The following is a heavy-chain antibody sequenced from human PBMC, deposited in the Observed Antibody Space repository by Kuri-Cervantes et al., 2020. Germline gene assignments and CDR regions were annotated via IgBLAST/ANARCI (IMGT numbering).Heavy chain of an antibody. Sequence: ESLKISCTVSGGSISSYYWSWIRQPPGKGLEWIGYIYYSGSTNYNPSLKSRVTISVDTSKNQFSLKLSSVTAADTAVYYCARAFTIFRARGTAHDYWGQGTLVTVSS. CDR2: IYYSGST. D-gene: IGHD3-3*01. V-gene: IGHV4-59*01. J-gene: IGHJ4*02. CDR1: GGSISSYY. CDR3: ARAFTIFRARGTAHDY.